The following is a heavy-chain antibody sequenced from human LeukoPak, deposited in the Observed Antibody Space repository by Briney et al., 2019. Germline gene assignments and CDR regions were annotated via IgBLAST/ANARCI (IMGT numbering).Heavy chain of an antibody. J-gene: IGHJ3*02. CDR1: GGSISSYY. D-gene: IGHD6-13*01. CDR3: ARAIAAAVRAFDI. CDR2: IYYSGST. Sequence: SETLSLTCTVSGGSISSYYWSWIRQPPGKGLEWIGYIYYSGSTNYNPSLKSRVTISVDTSKNQFSLKLSSVTAADTAVYYCARAIAAAVRAFDIWGQGTMVAVSS. V-gene: IGHV4-59*01.